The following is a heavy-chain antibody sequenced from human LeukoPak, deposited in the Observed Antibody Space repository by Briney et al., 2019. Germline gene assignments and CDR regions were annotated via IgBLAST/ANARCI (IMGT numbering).Heavy chain of an antibody. CDR1: GFTFSSYG. Sequence: PGGSLRLSCAASGFTFSSYGMHWVRQAPGKGLEWVAVISYDGSNKYYADSVKGRFTISRDNSKNTLYLQMNSLRAEDTAVYYCAKAADYDSSGYYSFFDYWGQGTLVTVSS. V-gene: IGHV3-30*18. D-gene: IGHD3-22*01. J-gene: IGHJ4*02. CDR2: ISYDGSNK. CDR3: AKAADYDSSGYYSFFDY.